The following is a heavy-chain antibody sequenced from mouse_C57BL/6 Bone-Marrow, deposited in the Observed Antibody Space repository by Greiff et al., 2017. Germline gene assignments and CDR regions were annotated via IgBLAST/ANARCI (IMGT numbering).Heavy chain of an antibody. D-gene: IGHD1-1*01. CDR3: ARVDYYGSSSGDY. CDR2: ISYDGSN. CDR1: GYSITSGYY. Sequence: EVQLKESGPGLVKPSQSLSLTCSVTGYSITSGYYWNWIRQFPGNKLEWMGYISYDGSNNYNPSLKNRISITRDTSKNQFFLKLNSVTTEDTATYYCARVDYYGSSSGDYWGQGTTLTVSS. V-gene: IGHV3-6*01. J-gene: IGHJ2*01.